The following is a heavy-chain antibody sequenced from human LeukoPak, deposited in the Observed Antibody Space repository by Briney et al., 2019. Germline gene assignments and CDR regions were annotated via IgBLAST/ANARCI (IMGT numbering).Heavy chain of an antibody. CDR1: GGSISSSSYY. J-gene: IGHJ5*02. Sequence: SETLSLTCTVSGGSISSSSYYWSWIRQPPGEGLEWIGYIFYTGKTYYNPSLKSRVNMSVDTSKNQFSLRLRSVTAADTALYYCSRETVYNSGWFDPWGQGSLVTVSS. CDR3: SRETVYNSGWFDP. V-gene: IGHV4-30-4*01. CDR2: IFYTGKT. D-gene: IGHD6-25*01.